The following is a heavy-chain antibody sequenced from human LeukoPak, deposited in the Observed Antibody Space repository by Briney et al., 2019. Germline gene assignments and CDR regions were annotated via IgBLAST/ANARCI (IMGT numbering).Heavy chain of an antibody. CDR2: MKEDGSDK. J-gene: IGHJ1*01. CDR1: AFTFDSSS. Sequence: PGGSLRLSCVASAFTFDSSSISWVRQAGGEGLEWVAKMKEDGSDKKYVDCVKGRFTISRDKANNSLCVQMDRLRPEDTAVYFCVVGGAGGGYIPNWGQGSLVIVYS. D-gene: IGHD3-16*01. CDR3: VVGGAGGGYIPN. V-gene: IGHV3-7*01.